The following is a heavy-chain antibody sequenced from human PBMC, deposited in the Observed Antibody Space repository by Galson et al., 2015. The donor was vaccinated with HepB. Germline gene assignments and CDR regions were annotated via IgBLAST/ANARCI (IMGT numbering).Heavy chain of an antibody. Sequence: SVKVSCKASGYIFTSYDINWVRQATGQGLEWMGWMNPNSGNTGCIQKFQGRVTMTRSTSINTAYMELSSLISEDTAVYYCARSRPHTTNSRPFDAFDIWGQGTMVTVSS. CDR2: MNPNSGNT. CDR3: ARSRPHTTNSRPFDAFDI. J-gene: IGHJ3*02. CDR1: GYIFTSYD. D-gene: IGHD4-11*01. V-gene: IGHV1-8*01.